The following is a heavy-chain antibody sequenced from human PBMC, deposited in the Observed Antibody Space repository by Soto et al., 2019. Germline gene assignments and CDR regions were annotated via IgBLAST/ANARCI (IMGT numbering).Heavy chain of an antibody. CDR2: INHSGST. CDR3: ARDKITGRFDY. CDR1: GGSFSGYY. D-gene: IGHD2-8*02. J-gene: IGHJ4*02. V-gene: IGHV4-34*01. Sequence: QVQLQQWGAGLLKPSETLSLTCAVYGGSFSGYYWTWIRQPPGTGLEWIGEINHSGSTNYNPSLKXXVTISVDTSKNHFSLKLTSVTAADTAVYYCARDKITGRFDYWGQGTLVTVSS.